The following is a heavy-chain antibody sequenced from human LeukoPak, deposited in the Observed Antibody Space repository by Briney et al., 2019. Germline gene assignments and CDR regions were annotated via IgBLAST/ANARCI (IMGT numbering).Heavy chain of an antibody. CDR3: ARRSSSSGGFDY. D-gene: IGHD6-6*01. CDR2: IIPIFGTA. CDR1: GGTFSSYA. V-gene: IGHV1-69*05. J-gene: IGHJ4*02. Sequence: SVKVSCKASGGTFSSYAISWLRQAPGQGLEWMGRIIPIFGTANYAQKFQGRVTITTDESTSTAYMELSSLRSEDTAVYYCARRSSSSGGFDYWGQGTLVTVSS.